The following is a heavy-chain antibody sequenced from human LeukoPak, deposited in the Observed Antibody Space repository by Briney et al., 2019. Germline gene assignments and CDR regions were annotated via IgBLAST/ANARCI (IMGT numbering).Heavy chain of an antibody. CDR2: ISWDGGST. Sequence: GGSLRLSCAASGFTFDDYAMHRVRQAPGKGLEWVSLISWDGGSTYYADSVKGRFTISRDNSKNSLYLQMNSLRAEDTALYYCAKDRIVSRGPPEDSSGPISGMDVWGQGTTVTVSS. J-gene: IGHJ6*02. D-gene: IGHD3-22*01. CDR1: GFTFDDYA. V-gene: IGHV3-43D*03. CDR3: AKDRIVSRGPPEDSSGPISGMDV.